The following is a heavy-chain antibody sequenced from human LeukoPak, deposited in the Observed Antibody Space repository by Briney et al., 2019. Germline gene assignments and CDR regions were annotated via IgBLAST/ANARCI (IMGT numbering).Heavy chain of an antibody. J-gene: IGHJ4*02. V-gene: IGHV4-4*02. CDR3: AREWLLMSYFDY. Sequence: SGTLSLTCAVSGGSISSSNWWSWVRQPPGKGLEWIGEIYHSGSTNYNPSLKSRVTISVDTSKNQFSLKLSSVTAADTAVYYCAREWLLMSYFDYWGQGTLVTVSS. CDR1: GGSISSSNW. CDR2: IYHSGST. D-gene: IGHD3-22*01.